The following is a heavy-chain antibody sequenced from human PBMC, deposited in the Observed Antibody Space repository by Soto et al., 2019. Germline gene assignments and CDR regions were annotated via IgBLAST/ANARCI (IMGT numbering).Heavy chain of an antibody. CDR3: ARDHVGSGSGLGYYYGMDV. CDR1: GFTFSSYS. CDR2: ISSSSSYI. V-gene: IGHV3-21*01. Sequence: GSLRLSCAASGFTFSSYSMNWVRQAPGKGLEWVSSISSSSSYIYYADSVKGRFTISRDNAKNSLYLQMNSLRAEDTAVYYCARDHVGSGSGLGYYYGMDVWGQGTTVTV. D-gene: IGHD3-10*01. J-gene: IGHJ6*02.